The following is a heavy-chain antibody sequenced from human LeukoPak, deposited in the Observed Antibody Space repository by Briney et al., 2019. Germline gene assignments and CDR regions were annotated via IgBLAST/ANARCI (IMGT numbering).Heavy chain of an antibody. D-gene: IGHD3-3*01. V-gene: IGHV3-30-3*01. CDR2: ISYDGSNR. CDR1: GFTFSSYA. Sequence: GGSLRLSCAASGFTFSSYAMHWVRQAPGKGLEWVAVISYDGSNRYYADSVKGRFTISRDNSKNTLYLQMNSLRAEDTAVYYCARDSRITIFGVVLPDYWGQGTLVTVSS. J-gene: IGHJ4*02. CDR3: ARDSRITIFGVVLPDY.